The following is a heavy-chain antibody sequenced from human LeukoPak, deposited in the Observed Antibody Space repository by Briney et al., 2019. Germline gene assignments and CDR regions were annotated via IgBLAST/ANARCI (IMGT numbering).Heavy chain of an antibody. J-gene: IGHJ3*02. CDR3: ARPHRYDSSGYLFPDAFDI. CDR2: ISYDGSNK. CDR1: GFTFSSYG. Sequence: GRSLRLSCAASGFTFSSYGMHWVRQAPGKGLEWVGVISYDGSNKYYADSVKGRFTISRDNAKNSLYLQMDSLRAEDTAVYYCARPHRYDSSGYLFPDAFDIWGQGTMVTVSS. D-gene: IGHD3-22*01. V-gene: IGHV3-30*03.